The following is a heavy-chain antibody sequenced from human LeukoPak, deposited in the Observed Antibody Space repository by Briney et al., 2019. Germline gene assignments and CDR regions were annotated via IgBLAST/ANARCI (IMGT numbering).Heavy chain of an antibody. CDR2: IIPIFGTA. D-gene: IGHD2-8*01. J-gene: IGHJ6*02. V-gene: IGHV1-69*13. CDR3: ARGRGDCSSGVCYTAYFYYSMDV. Sequence: SVKVSCKASGGTFSSYVISWVRQAPGQGLEWMGGIIPIFGTANYAQKFQGRVTITADESTSTAYMELSSLGSEDTAVYYCARGRGDCSSGVCYTAYFYYSMDVWGQGTTVTVSS. CDR1: GGTFSSYV.